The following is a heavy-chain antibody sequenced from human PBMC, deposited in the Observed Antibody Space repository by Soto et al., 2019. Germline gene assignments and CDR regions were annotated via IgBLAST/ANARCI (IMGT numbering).Heavy chain of an antibody. V-gene: IGHV3-23*01. CDR3: ARDHYDFWSGFPPTFWFHP. J-gene: IGHJ5*02. CDR2: ISSNGDTI. CDR1: GFLFSSYA. Sequence: GGSLRLSCEASGFLFSSYAMNWVRQAPGKGLEWVSSISSNGDTIYYAESVRGRFTISRDNSRNTLFLQMNSLRAGDTAVYFCARDHYDFWSGFPPTFWFHPWGQGTLVTVSS. D-gene: IGHD3-3*01.